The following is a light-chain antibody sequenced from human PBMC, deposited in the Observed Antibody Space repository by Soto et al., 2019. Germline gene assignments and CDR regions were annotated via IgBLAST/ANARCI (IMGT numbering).Light chain of an antibody. V-gene: IGKV3-20*01. CDR3: QQYGSKPYT. J-gene: IGKJ5*01. Sequence: EIVMTQSPGTLSLSPVERATLSCRASQSVSDGYLAWYQQTNGQPPRIVISGASTRDTGIPDRFRGSGSGTDFTLPLSRLEPEDFAVYYCQQYGSKPYTFGQGTRLEIK. CDR1: QSVSDGY. CDR2: GAS.